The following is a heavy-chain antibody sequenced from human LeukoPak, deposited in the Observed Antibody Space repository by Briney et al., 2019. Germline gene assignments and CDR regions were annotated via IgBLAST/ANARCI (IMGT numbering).Heavy chain of an antibody. Sequence: ASVKVSCKASGYTFNTYAMNWVRQAPGQGPEWMGWINTNTGNPTYAQGFTGRFVFSLDTSVSTAYLQISSLKAEDTAVYYCAASPGIAAPSGYYFDHWGQGTLVTVSS. CDR3: AASPGIAAPSGYYFDH. CDR1: GYTFNTYA. J-gene: IGHJ4*02. CDR2: INTNTGNP. V-gene: IGHV7-4-1*02. D-gene: IGHD6-13*01.